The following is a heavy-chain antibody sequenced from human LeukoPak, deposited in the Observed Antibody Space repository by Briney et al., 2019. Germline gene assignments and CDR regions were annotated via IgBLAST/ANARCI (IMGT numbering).Heavy chain of an antibody. CDR2: ISGDGGST. CDR3: AKGGYYDSSGYLDWFDP. D-gene: IGHD3-22*01. J-gene: IGHJ5*02. CDR1: GFTFDDYA. Sequence: PGGSLRLXCAASGFTFDDYAMQWVRRAPGKGLEWVSLISGDGGSTYYADSEKGRFTISRDNSKNSLYLQMNSLRTEDTALYYCAKGGYYDSSGYLDWFDPWGQGTLVTVSS. V-gene: IGHV3-43*02.